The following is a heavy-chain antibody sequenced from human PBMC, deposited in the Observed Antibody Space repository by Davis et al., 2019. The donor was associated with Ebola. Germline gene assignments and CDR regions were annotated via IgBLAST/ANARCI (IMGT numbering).Heavy chain of an antibody. Sequence: LRLSCAISGDSVSSGGWNWIRQSPSRGLEWLGRTYYSSKWYHDYAVSLKSRITINPDTSKNQFSLQLSSVTPEDTAVYYCVRGWGRSGLDVWGQGTTVTVSS. V-gene: IGHV6-1*01. CDR2: TYYSSKWYH. CDR1: GDSVSSGG. CDR3: VRGWGRSGLDV. J-gene: IGHJ6*02. D-gene: IGHD3-16*01.